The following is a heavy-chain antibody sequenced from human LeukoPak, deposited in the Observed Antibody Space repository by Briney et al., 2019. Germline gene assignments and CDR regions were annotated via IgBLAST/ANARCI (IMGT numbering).Heavy chain of an antibody. J-gene: IGHJ6*02. Sequence: PGGSLRLSCAASGFTFSSYGMHWVRQAPGKGLEWVAVIWYDGSNKYYADSVKGRFTISRDNSKNTLYLQMNSLRAEDTAVYYCARDPNTYYDFWSGYYNMRGYYYYGMDVWGQGTTVTVSS. CDR2: IWYDGSNK. D-gene: IGHD3-3*01. V-gene: IGHV3-33*08. CDR3: ARDPNTYYDFWSGYYNMRGYYYYGMDV. CDR1: GFTFSSYG.